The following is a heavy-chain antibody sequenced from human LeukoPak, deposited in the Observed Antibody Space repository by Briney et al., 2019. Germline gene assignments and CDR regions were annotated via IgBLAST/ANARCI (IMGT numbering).Heavy chain of an antibody. Sequence: ASVKVSCKASGYTFTSYYMHWVRQAPGQGLEWMGLINPSGGSTIYAQKFQGRVTMTRDTSTSTVYMELSSLRSEDMAVYYCARDGARMPEHWFDPWGQGTLVTVSS. CDR2: INPSGGST. V-gene: IGHV1-46*01. D-gene: IGHD1-14*01. CDR1: GYTFTSYY. J-gene: IGHJ5*02. CDR3: ARDGARMPEHWFDP.